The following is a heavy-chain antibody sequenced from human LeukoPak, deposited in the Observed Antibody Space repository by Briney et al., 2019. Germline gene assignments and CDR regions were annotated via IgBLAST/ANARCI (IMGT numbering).Heavy chain of an antibody. CDR3: ARHTLVTAISTYNWFDP. CDR1: GGSIRTNLSY. D-gene: IGHD2-21*02. Sequence: SGTLSLTCTVSGGSIRTNLSYCGWIRQSPGKGLEWIGSMFYSGNTFYNPSLKSRVTISADASKNQFSLQLSSVTAADTAVYYCARHTLVTAISTYNWFDPWGQGILVTVSS. CDR2: MFYSGNT. V-gene: IGHV4-39*01. J-gene: IGHJ5*02.